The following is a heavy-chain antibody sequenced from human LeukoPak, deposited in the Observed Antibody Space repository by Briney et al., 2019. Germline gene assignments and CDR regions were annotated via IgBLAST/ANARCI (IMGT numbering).Heavy chain of an antibody. Sequence: GGPLRLSCAASGFTFSSYWMTWVRQAPGKGLEWVAHIKNDGSEKYYVDSVKGRFTISRDNAKNSLYLQMNSLRVEDTAVYYCARDPASAVPIDYLGQGTLVTVSS. CDR3: ARDPASAVPIDY. J-gene: IGHJ4*02. D-gene: IGHD2-2*01. CDR2: IKNDGSEK. CDR1: GFTFSSYW. V-gene: IGHV3-7*01.